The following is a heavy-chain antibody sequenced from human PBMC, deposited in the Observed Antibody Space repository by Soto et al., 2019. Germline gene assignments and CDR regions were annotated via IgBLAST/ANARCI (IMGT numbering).Heavy chain of an antibody. D-gene: IGHD4-4*01. V-gene: IGHV1-2*02. Sequence: GASVKVSSKASGYTFTGYYMHWVRQATGQGLEWMGWINPNSGNTNYAQKFQGRVTMTRDTSISTAYMELSSLRSDDTAVSYCARDLRDYDYGTYSQKGYWGKGPLVPVS. CDR2: INPNSGNT. CDR1: GYTFTGYY. J-gene: IGHJ4*02. CDR3: ARDLRDYDYGTYSQKGY.